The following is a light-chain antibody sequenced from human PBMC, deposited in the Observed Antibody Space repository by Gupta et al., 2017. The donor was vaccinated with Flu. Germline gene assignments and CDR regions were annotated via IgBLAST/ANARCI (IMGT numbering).Light chain of an antibody. V-gene: IGLV3-10*01. Sequence: GQTAMSSDAADAVPKKDGYWDQQKAGQAPVLIIYEDSKRPAGSPERFSGTSSETMATLTSSGAQEEDEADYYCYSADSSDNQEVFGGGTKLTVL. J-gene: IGLJ3*02. CDR2: EDS. CDR1: AVPKKD. CDR3: YSADSSDNQEV.